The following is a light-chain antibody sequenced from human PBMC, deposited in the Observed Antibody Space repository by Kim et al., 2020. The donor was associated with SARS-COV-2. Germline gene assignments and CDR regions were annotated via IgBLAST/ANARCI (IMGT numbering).Light chain of an antibody. CDR1: NLRSYY. Sequence: AWGQTVRITCQRNNLRSYYANWCQQRPGQASVLVIYGKNNRTSGIPDRFSGSSSGNTASLTITGAQAEDEADYYCSSRDSNDNQLVFGGGTKLTV. CDR2: GKN. J-gene: IGLJ2*01. CDR3: SSRDSNDNQLV. V-gene: IGLV3-19*01.